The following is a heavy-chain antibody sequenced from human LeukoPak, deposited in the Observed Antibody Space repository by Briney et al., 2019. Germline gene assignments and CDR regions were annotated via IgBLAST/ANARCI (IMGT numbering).Heavy chain of an antibody. CDR3: AKTITGSYFRLDY. V-gene: IGHV3-23*01. J-gene: IGHJ4*02. Sequence: GGSLRLSCAASGFIFSSYAMSWVRQAPGKGLGWGSVISASGGTTYYADSVKGRFTISRDNSKNTLYLQMNSQRAVESAVYYCAKTITGSYFRLDYWGQGNLVTVSS. CDR2: ISASGGTT. CDR1: GFIFSSYA. D-gene: IGHD3-10*01.